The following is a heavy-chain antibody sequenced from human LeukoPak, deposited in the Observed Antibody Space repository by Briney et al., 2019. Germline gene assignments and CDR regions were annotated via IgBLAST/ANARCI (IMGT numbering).Heavy chain of an antibody. V-gene: IGHV3-30*02. D-gene: IGHD3-10*01. J-gene: IGHJ2*01. CDR1: GFTFSSSG. Sequence: PGGSLRLSCAASGFTFSSSGMHWVRQAPGKGLEWVAVIRYDESNKYYADSVRGRFTISRDNSKNTLYLQMNSLRAEDTAVYYCARDGPHYYYGSGLNWYFDLWGRGTLVTVSS. CDR2: IRYDESNK. CDR3: ARDGPHYYYGSGLNWYFDL.